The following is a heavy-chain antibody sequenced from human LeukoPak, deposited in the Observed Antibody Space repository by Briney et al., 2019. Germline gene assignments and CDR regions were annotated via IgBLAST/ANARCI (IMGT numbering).Heavy chain of an antibody. Sequence: GGSLRLSCAASGFTFSSYAIHWVRQAPGKGPEWVAAISKDGTATYYADSVKGRFTISRDNSRNTLYLQMDSLRAEDTAVYYCAKDTDLQRWVDYWGRGTLVTASS. D-gene: IGHD1-26*01. V-gene: IGHV3-30*18. CDR2: ISKDGTAT. CDR3: AKDTDLQRWVDY. CDR1: GFTFSSYA. J-gene: IGHJ4*02.